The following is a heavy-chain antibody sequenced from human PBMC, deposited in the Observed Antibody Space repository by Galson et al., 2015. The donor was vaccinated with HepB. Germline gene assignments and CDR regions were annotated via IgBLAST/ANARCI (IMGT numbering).Heavy chain of an antibody. CDR2: IKQDGSEK. V-gene: IGHV3-7*03. Sequence: SLRLSCAASGFTFSSYWMSWVRQAPGKGLEWVANIKQDGSEKYYVDSVKGRFTISRDNAKNSLYLQMNSLRAEDTAVYYCARLLWFGDGTPLRVIPLYYYGMDVWGQGTTVTVSS. CDR1: GFTFSSYW. J-gene: IGHJ6*02. CDR3: ARLLWFGDGTPLRVIPLYYYGMDV. D-gene: IGHD3-10*01.